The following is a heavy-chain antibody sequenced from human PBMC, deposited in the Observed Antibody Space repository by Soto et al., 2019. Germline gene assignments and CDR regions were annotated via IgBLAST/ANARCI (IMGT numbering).Heavy chain of an antibody. J-gene: IGHJ4*02. V-gene: IGHV4-39*01. CDR2: IYYSGST. Sequence: SETLSLTCTVSGGSISSSSYYWGWIRQPPGKGLEWIGSIYYSGSTYYNPSLKSRVTISVDTSKNQFSLKLSSLTAVDTAVYYCARHDWAKPFDYWGQGTLVTVSS. CDR3: ARHDWAKPFDY. D-gene: IGHD3-9*01. CDR1: GGSISSSSYY.